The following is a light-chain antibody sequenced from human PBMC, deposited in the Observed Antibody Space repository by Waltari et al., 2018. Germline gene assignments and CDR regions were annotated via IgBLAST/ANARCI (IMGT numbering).Light chain of an antibody. Sequence: QSALTQPASVSGSPGQSIPISCTGTSSNMGSYILVPCYQQHPGKVPKLIIYEVIKRPSGISDRFSGSKSGNTASLTISWLQAEDEADYYCSSNAAGSSYVVFGGGTRLTVL. CDR1: SSNMGSYIL. CDR2: EVI. J-gene: IGLJ2*01. CDR3: SSNAAGSSYVV. V-gene: IGLV2-23*02.